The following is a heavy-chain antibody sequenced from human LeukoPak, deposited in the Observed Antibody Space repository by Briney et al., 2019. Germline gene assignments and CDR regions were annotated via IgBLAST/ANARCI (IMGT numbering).Heavy chain of an antibody. CDR1: GFTFSGSA. CDR2: IRSKANSYAT. D-gene: IGHD2-21*01. Sequence: GGSLRLSCAASGFTFSGSAMLWVRQASGKGLEWGGRIRSKANSYATAYAASVKGRFTISRDDSKNTAYLQMNSLKTEDTAVYYCATRWYCGFPLGYWGRGTLVTVSS. J-gene: IGHJ4*02. CDR3: ATRWYCGFPLGY. V-gene: IGHV3-73*01.